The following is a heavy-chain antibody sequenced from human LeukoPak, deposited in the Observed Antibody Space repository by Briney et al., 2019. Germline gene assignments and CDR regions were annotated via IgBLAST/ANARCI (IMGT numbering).Heavy chain of an antibody. J-gene: IGHJ4*02. D-gene: IGHD3-10*01. CDR3: ARDTGTYNDFDS. V-gene: IGHV1-18*01. CDR2: ISTNSGNT. CDR1: GYTFSSYD. Sequence: ASVKVSCKASGYTFSSYDISWVRQAPGQGLEWMGWISTNSGNTKYVQKFQGRVTMTTDTSTSTGYMELRSLTSDDTAMYYCARDTGTYNDFDSWGQGTLVGVSS.